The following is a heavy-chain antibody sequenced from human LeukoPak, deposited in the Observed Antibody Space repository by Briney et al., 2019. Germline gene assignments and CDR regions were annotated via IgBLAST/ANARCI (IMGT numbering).Heavy chain of an antibody. D-gene: IGHD3-22*01. Sequence: GGSLRLSCAASGFTYSSYWMHWVRQAPGKGLVWVSRINSDGSSTSYADSVKGRFTISRDNAKNTLYLQMNSLRAEDTAVYYCARYHDSSGYYEMDYWGQGALVTVSS. CDR3: ARYHDSSGYYEMDY. V-gene: IGHV3-74*01. CDR1: GFTYSSYW. J-gene: IGHJ4*02. CDR2: INSDGSST.